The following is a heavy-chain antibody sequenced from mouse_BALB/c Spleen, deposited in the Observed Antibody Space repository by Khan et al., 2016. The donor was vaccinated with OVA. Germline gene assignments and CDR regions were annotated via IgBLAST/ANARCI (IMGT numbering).Heavy chain of an antibody. D-gene: IGHD2-2*01. CDR2: INPNNGDS. Sequence: QIQLVQSGAELVKTGASVKLSCKASGYTLSSYYLYWVKQRPGQGLEWIGEINPNNGDSNFNEKFKSKATLTVDRFSYTAYMQLSSLTSEDSAVYYCTRSGYGSFAYWGQGTLVTVSA. CDR3: TRSGYGSFAY. CDR1: GYTLSSYY. V-gene: IGHV1S81*02. J-gene: IGHJ3*01.